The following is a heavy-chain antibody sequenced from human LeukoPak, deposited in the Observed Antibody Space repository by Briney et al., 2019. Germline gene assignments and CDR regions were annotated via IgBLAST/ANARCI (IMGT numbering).Heavy chain of an antibody. CDR1: GGSISSGSYY. J-gene: IGHJ4*02. V-gene: IGHV4-61*02. D-gene: IGHD1-26*01. CDR3: ARGVGYLGSDY. Sequence: PSETLSLTCTVSGGSISSGSYYWSWIRQPAGKGLEWIGRIYTSGSTNYNPSLKSRVTISVDTSKNQFSLKLSSVTAADTAVYYCARGVGYLGSDYWGQGTLVTVSS. CDR2: IYTSGST.